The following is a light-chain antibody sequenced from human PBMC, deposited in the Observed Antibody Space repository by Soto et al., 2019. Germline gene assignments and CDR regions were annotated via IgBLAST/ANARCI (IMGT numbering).Light chain of an antibody. V-gene: IGKV3-11*01. J-gene: IGKJ3*01. Sequence: EIVLTQSPATLSLSPGERATLSCRASQSVRRYLAWYQQKFGQAPSLLIHDASSRATGIPARFSGSGSGTDFPLTSSSLEPEDFALYFCHQRIRCPPKTFGPGTNVDIK. CDR3: HQRIRCPPKT. CDR1: QSVRRY. CDR2: DAS.